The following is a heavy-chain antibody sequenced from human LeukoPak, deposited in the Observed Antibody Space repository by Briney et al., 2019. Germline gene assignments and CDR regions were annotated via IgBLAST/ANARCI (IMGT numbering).Heavy chain of an antibody. Sequence: GGSLRLSCAASGFTFSSYWMSWVRQAPGKGLEWVANIKQDGSEKYYVDSVKGRFTISRDNAKISLYLQMNSLRAEDTAVYYCASKGYTNLPQPGYYYYYMDVWGKGTTVTVSS. CDR2: IKQDGSEK. D-gene: IGHD1-1*01. V-gene: IGHV3-7*01. CDR1: GFTFSSYW. CDR3: ASKGYTNLPQPGYYYYYMDV. J-gene: IGHJ6*03.